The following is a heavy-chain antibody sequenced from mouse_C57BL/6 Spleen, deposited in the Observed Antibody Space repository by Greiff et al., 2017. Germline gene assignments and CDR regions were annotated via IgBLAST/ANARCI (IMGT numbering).Heavy chain of an antibody. CDR1: GFTFSDYG. CDR2: ISSCSSTI. V-gene: IGHV5-17*01. Sequence: EVQGVESGGGLVKPGGSLKLSCAASGFTFSDYGMHWVHQAPEKGLEWVAYISSCSSTIYYADTVKGRFTFSRDNAKNTLFLQMTSLRSEDTAMYYCARSSLYYFDYWGQGTTLTVSS. D-gene: IGHD1-1*01. CDR3: ARSSLYYFDY. J-gene: IGHJ2*01.